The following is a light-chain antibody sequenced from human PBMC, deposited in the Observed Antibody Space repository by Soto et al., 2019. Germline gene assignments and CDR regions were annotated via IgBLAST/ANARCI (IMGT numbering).Light chain of an antibody. CDR3: AAWDDSLRGRV. Sequence: QSVLTQSPSASGTPGQRVTISCSGSSSNIGSKYVYWYQQLPGTAPKLLIYSNDQRPSGVPDRFSGSKSGTSASLAISGLRSEDEADYYCAAWDDSLRGRVFGGGTKVTVL. CDR2: SND. J-gene: IGLJ3*02. CDR1: SSNIGSKY. V-gene: IGLV1-47*01.